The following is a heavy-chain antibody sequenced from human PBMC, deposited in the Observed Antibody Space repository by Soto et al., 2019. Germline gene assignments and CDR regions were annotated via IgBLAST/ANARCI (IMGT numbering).Heavy chain of an antibody. J-gene: IGHJ5*01. CDR2: ISYSGST. D-gene: IGHD3-16*02. CDR1: GGSISRDRYY. CDR3: SSGVLDFGELTLIEFDS. Sequence: SETLSLTCTVSGGSISRDRYYWGWIRQSPEKGLEWIASISYSGSTYYNPTLKSQLIISVDTSKSQFSLKLSSVTAADTAVYYFSSGVLDFGELTLIEFDSWRHGILIT. V-gene: IGHV4-39*01.